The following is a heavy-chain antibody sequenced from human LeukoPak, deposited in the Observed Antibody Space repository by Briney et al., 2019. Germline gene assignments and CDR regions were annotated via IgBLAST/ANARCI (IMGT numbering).Heavy chain of an antibody. CDR2: MNPKSGDT. J-gene: IGHJ5*02. CDR3: ARDPTIVVVATNWFDP. V-gene: IGHV1-8*03. D-gene: IGHD3-22*01. Sequence: GASVKVSCKASGYSFTNYDINWVRQATGQGLEWMGWMNPKSGDTGYSQKFQGRVFITRDTSINTAYMELSSLGSDDTAVYYCARDPTIVVVATNWFDPWGQGTLVTVSS. CDR1: GYSFTNYD.